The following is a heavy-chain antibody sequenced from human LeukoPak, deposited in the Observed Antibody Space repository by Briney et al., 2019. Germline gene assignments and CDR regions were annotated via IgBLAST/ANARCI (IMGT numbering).Heavy chain of an antibody. CDR3: AKVADGGSYPYYFDY. D-gene: IGHD1-26*01. CDR2: ISGSGGST. CDR1: GFTFSSYA. J-gene: IGHJ4*02. Sequence: GGSLRLSCAASGFTFSSYAMSWVRQAPGKGLGWVSAISGSGGSTYYADSVKGRFTISRDNSKNTLYLQMNSLRAEDTAVYYCAKVADGGSYPYYFDYWGQGTLVTVSS. V-gene: IGHV3-23*01.